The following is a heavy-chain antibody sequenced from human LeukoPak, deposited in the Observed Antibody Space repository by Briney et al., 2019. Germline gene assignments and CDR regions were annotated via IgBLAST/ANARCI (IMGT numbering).Heavy chain of an antibody. Sequence: PSETLSLTCTVSGGSISSYYWSWIRQPPGKGLEWIGYIYYSGSINYNPSLKSRVTISVDTSKNQFSLKLSSVTAADTAVYYCARHGARGSIAARSFDYWGQGTLVTVSS. CDR3: ARHGARGSIAARSFDY. CDR1: GGSISSYY. D-gene: IGHD6-6*01. J-gene: IGHJ4*02. V-gene: IGHV4-59*08. CDR2: IYYSGSI.